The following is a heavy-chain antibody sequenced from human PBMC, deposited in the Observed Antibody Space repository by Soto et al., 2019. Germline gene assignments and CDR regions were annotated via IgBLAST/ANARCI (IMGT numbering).Heavy chain of an antibody. J-gene: IGHJ6*02. D-gene: IGHD6-13*01. Sequence: GGSLRLSCAASGFTFSSYAMSWVRQAPGKGLEWVSAISGSGGSTYYADSVKGRFTISRDNSKNTLYLQMNSLRAEDTAVYYCCGRGTRISAHSSSWYGHIRDGMDVWGQGTTVTVSS. CDR3: CGRGTRISAHSSSWYGHIRDGMDV. CDR1: GFTFSSYA. V-gene: IGHV3-23*01. CDR2: ISGSGGST.